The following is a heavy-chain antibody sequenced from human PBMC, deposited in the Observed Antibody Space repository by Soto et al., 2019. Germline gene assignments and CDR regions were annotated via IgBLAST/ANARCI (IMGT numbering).Heavy chain of an antibody. CDR2: ISSSSSYR. D-gene: IGHD2-2*01. CDR3: ARLRVTSRWGTFDP. J-gene: IGHJ5*02. CDR1: GFTFRPYT. V-gene: IGHV3-21*04. Sequence: GSRRLSCVASGFTFRPYTFNCVRQAPWKGLEWVSSISSSSSYRYYAASVKGRFTVSRDDAKNSVYLQMDSLRVEETALYFCARLRVTSRWGTFDPWGQGTRITGSS.